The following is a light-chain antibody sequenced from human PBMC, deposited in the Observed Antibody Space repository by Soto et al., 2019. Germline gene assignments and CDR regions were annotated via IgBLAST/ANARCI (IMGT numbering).Light chain of an antibody. CDR3: QQYHSDSPYT. Sequence: DIQMTQSPSTLSASVGDRVTITCRASQSVTGWFAWYQQKPGAAPKLLLYDDSTFASGVPSNFSVSGSVTQYTLTISSLQPDDSATYDCQQYHSDSPYTFGQGTKLEIK. V-gene: IGKV1-5*01. CDR1: QSVTGW. J-gene: IGKJ2*01. CDR2: DDS.